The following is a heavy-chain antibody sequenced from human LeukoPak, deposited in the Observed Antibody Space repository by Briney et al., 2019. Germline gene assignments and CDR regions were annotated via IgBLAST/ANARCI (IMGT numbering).Heavy chain of an antibody. V-gene: IGHV3-30*19. CDR1: GFTFSSYG. CDR3: ARTDTDDYGDYALAEYFQH. CDR2: ISYDGSNK. J-gene: IGHJ1*01. D-gene: IGHD4-17*01. Sequence: GRSLRLSCAASGFTFSSYGMHWVRQAPGKGLEWVAVISYDGSNKYYADSVKGRFTISRDNSKNTLYLQMNSLRAEDTAVYYCARTDTDDYGDYALAEYFQHWGQGTLVTVSS.